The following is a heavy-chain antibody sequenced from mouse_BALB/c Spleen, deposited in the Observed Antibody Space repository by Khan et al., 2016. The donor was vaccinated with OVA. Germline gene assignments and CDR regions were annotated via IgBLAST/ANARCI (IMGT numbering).Heavy chain of an antibody. D-gene: IGHD2-10*02. CDR1: GFSLTSYG. CDR3: SGLEYV. J-gene: IGHJ2*01. Sequence: QVQLKESGPGLVAPSQSLSITCPVSGFSLTSYGVHWVRQPPGKGLEWLGVVWAGGRPHYNSALLSSLSFSKDNSKSQVFLKMNSLQTDDTTMYYCSGLEYVWGQGTTLTVSS. V-gene: IGHV2-9*02. CDR2: VWAGGRP.